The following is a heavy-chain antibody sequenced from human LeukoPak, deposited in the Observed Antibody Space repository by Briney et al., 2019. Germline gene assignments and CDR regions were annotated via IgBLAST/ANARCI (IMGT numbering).Heavy chain of an antibody. CDR2: ISSSSSYI. D-gene: IGHD3-22*01. CDR3: ARDSIYYDSSGYPNLDY. Sequence: GGSLRLSCAASGFTFSSYSMNWVRQAPGKGLEWVSSISSSSSYIYYADSVKGRFTISRDNAKNSLYLQMNSLRAEDTAVYYCARDSIYYDSSGYPNLDYWGQGTLVTVSS. J-gene: IGHJ4*02. V-gene: IGHV3-21*01. CDR1: GFTFSSYS.